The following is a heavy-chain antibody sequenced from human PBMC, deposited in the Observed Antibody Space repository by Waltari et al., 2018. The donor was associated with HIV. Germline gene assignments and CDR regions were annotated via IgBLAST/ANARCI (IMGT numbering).Heavy chain of an antibody. D-gene: IGHD3-10*01. J-gene: IGHJ6*02. CDR2: IHSDGSST. Sequence: EVQLVESGGGLVQPGGSLRLSCAASGCTFRSYWMHWVRQAPGKGLVWVSRIHSDGSSTSYADFVKGRFTISRDNAKNTLYLQMNSLRAEDTAVYYCARREATVVRGVYYYGMDVWGQGTTVTVSS. CDR3: ARREATVVRGVYYYGMDV. CDR1: GCTFRSYW. V-gene: IGHV3-74*01.